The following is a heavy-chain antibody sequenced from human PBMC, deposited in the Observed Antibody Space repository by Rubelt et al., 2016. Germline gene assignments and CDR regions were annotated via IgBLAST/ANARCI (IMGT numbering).Heavy chain of an antibody. Sequence: QVQLVQSGAEVKKPGASVKVSCKASGYTFTSYYMHWVRKAPGQGLEWMGIINPSGGSTSYAPKFQGTVTMTRDTSTSTVYMELGSLRSEDTAVYYCARTKTVEMATIPLAYWGQGTLVTVSS. D-gene: IGHD5-24*01. V-gene: IGHV1-46*01. CDR3: ARTKTVEMATIPLAY. CDR2: INPSGGST. CDR1: GYTFTSYY. J-gene: IGHJ4*02.